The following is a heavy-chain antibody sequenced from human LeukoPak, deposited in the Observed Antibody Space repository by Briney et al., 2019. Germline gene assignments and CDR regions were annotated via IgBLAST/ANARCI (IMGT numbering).Heavy chain of an antibody. Sequence: GGSLRLSCAASGFTFSSYEMNWVRQAPGKGLEWVSYISNSGGTIYYADSVKGRFTISRDNAKNSLFLQMNGLRAEDTAVYYCVLVATYYYYGMDVWGQGTTVTASS. CDR3: VLVATYYYYGMDV. J-gene: IGHJ6*02. D-gene: IGHD2-21*02. CDR1: GFTFSSYE. V-gene: IGHV3-48*03. CDR2: ISNSGGTI.